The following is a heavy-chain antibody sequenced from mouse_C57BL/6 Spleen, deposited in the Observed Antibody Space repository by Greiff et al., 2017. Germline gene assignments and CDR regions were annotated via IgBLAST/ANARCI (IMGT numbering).Heavy chain of an antibody. J-gene: IGHJ1*03. V-gene: IGHV1-18*01. CDR1: GYTFTDYN. CDR3: ARKWYYGSRSYWYFDV. D-gene: IGHD1-1*01. CDR2: INPNNGGT. Sequence: EVQGVESGPELVKPGASVKIPCKASGYTFTDYNMDWVKQSHGKSLEWIGDINPNNGGTIYNQKFKGKATLTVDKSSSTAYMELRSLTSEDTAVYYCARKWYYGSRSYWYFDVWGTGTTVTVSS.